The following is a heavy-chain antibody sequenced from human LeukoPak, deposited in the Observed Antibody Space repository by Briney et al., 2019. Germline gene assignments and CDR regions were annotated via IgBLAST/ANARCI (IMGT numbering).Heavy chain of an antibody. Sequence: PGGSLRLSCVASGFRFSIQALTWDRQAPGKGLEWVATVSAYGGATYYADSVKGRFTISRDNSKYTLYLHMTSLRAEDTAVYYCAKRGGGGPVLRFLESLFPHYFDYWGQGTLVTVSS. CDR2: VSAYGGAT. CDR1: GFRFSIQA. CDR3: AKRGGGGPVLRFLESLFPHYFDY. J-gene: IGHJ4*02. V-gene: IGHV3-23*01. D-gene: IGHD3-3*01.